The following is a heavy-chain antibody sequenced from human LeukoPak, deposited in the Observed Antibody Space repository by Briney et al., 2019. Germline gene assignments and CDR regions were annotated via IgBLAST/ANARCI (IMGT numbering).Heavy chain of an antibody. CDR2: IYHSGST. CDR1: GGSISSGGYY. CDR3: ARDFSSRSGSPIRAFDI. J-gene: IGHJ3*02. D-gene: IGHD1-26*01. V-gene: IGHV4-30-2*01. Sequence: SQTLSLTCTVSGGSISSGGYYWSWIRQPPGKGLEWIGYIYHSGSTYYNPSLKSRVTISVDRSKNQFSLKLSSVTAADTAVYYCARDFSSRSGSPIRAFDIWGQGTMVTVSS.